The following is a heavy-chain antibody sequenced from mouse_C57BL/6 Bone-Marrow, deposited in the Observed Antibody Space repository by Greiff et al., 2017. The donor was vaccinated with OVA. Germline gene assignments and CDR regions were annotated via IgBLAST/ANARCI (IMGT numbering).Heavy chain of an antibody. CDR1: GFTFSSYT. D-gene: IGHD3-3*01. CDR3: ARRDDDWYFDV. Sequence: EVKLVESGGGLVKPGGSLKLSCAASGFTFSSYTMSWVRQTPEKRLEWVATISGGGGNTYYPDSVKGRFTISRDNAKNTLYLQMSSLRSEDTALYYCARRDDDWYFDVWGTGTTVTVSS. V-gene: IGHV5-9*01. CDR2: ISGGGGNT. J-gene: IGHJ1*03.